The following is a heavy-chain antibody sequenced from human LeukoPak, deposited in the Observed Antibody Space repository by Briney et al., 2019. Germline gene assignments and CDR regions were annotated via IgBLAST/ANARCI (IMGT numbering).Heavy chain of an antibody. D-gene: IGHD2-21*01. CDR3: ARSPYDPHYYGMDV. Sequence: GGSLRLSCAASGFTVSSNYMSWVRQAPGKGLEWVSVIYSGGSSYYADSVKGRFTISRHNSKNTLYLQMNSLRAEDTAVYYCARSPYDPHYYGMDVWGQGTTVTVSS. V-gene: IGHV3-53*04. CDR1: GFTVSSNY. J-gene: IGHJ6*02. CDR2: IYSGGSS.